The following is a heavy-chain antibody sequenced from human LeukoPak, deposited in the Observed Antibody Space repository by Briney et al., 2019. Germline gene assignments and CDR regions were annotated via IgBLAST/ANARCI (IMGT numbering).Heavy chain of an antibody. Sequence: ASVKVSYKTSGNTFTCYYIHWVRQAPGQGPEWMGWINPNSGGTNYAQKFQGRVTMTRDTSISTAYMEPTRLGSDDTAVYYCATVKAKDAFDIWGQGTMVTVSS. CDR1: GNTFTCYY. CDR2: INPNSGGT. CDR3: ATVKAKDAFDI. J-gene: IGHJ3*02. V-gene: IGHV1-2*02.